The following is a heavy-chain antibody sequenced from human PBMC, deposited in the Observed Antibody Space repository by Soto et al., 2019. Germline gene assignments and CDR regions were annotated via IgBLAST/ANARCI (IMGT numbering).Heavy chain of an antibody. V-gene: IGHV1-69*12. J-gene: IGHJ2*01. CDR1: GGTFSSYT. Sequence: QVQLVQSGAEVKKPGSSVTVSCKASGGTFSSYTISWVRQAAGQGLEWMGGIIPIFGTANYAQKFQGRVTITADESTSTAYMELSSLRSEDTAVYYCARGNHRWLQLWYFDPWGRGTLVTVSS. D-gene: IGHD5-12*01. CDR2: IIPIFGTA. CDR3: ARGNHRWLQLWYFDP.